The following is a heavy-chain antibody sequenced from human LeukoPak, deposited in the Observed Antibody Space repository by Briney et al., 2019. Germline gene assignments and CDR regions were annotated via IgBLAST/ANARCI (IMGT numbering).Heavy chain of an antibody. CDR2: IIPIFGTA. CDR1: GGTFSSYA. CDR3: AANQLACDPGYYYYGMDV. Sequence: SVKVSCKASGGTFSSYAISWVRQAPGQGLEWMGGIIPIFGTANYAQKFQGRVTITADESTSTAYMELSSLRSEDTAVYYCAANQLACDPGYYYYGMDVWGQGTTVTVSS. J-gene: IGHJ6*02. D-gene: IGHD3-3*02. V-gene: IGHV1-69*13.